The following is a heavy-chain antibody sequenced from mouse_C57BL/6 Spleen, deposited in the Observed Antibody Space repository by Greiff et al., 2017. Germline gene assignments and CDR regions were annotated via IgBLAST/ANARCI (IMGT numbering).Heavy chain of an antibody. D-gene: IGHD1-1*01. Sequence: EVKLMESGGGLVKPGGSLKLSCAASGFTFSSYAMSWVRQTPEKRLEWVATISDGGSYTYYPDNVKGRFTISRDNAKNNLYLQMSHLKSEDTAMYYCAREIYYGSSPFAYWGQGTLVTVSA. V-gene: IGHV5-4*01. CDR2: ISDGGSYT. J-gene: IGHJ3*01. CDR1: GFTFSSYA. CDR3: AREIYYGSSPFAY.